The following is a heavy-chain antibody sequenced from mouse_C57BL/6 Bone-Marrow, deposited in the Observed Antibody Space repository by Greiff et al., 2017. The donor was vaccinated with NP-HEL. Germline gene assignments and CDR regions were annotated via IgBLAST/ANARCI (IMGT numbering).Heavy chain of an antibody. V-gene: IGHV5-12*01. CDR1: GFTFSDYY. CDR3: ARHNSNYWYFDV. Sequence: EVQGVESGGGLVQPGGSLKLSCAASGFTFSDYYMYWVRQTPEKRLEWVAYISNGGGSTYYPDTVKGRFTSSRDNAKNTLYLQMSRLKSEDTAMYYCARHNSNYWYFDVWGTGTTVTVSS. D-gene: IGHD2-5*01. CDR2: ISNGGGST. J-gene: IGHJ1*03.